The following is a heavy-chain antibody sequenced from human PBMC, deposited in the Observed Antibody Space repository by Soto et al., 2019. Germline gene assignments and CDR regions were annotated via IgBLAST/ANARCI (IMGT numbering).Heavy chain of an antibody. CDR1: GVNFSTYA. Sequence: PGGSLRLSCVASGVNFSTYAMTWVRQAPGKGLEWVAVISYDGANKYYADSVKGRFTISRDNSKNTLYLQMNSLRAEDTAVYYCARDLYGDYFDYWGQGTLVTVSS. D-gene: IGHD4-17*01. J-gene: IGHJ4*02. CDR2: ISYDGANK. CDR3: ARDLYGDYFDY. V-gene: IGHV3-30-3*01.